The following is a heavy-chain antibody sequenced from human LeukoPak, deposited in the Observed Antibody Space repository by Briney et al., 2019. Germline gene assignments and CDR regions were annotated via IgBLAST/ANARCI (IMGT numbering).Heavy chain of an antibody. V-gene: IGHV3-21*01. Sequence: GGSLRLSCAASGFTFSSYSMNWVRQAPGKGLEWVSSISSSSSYIYYADSVKGRFTISRDNAKNSLYLQMNSLRAEDTTVYYCASSHDSSSWYDYWGQGTLVTVSS. CDR3: ASSHDSSSWYDY. J-gene: IGHJ4*02. CDR1: GFTFSSYS. CDR2: ISSSSSYI. D-gene: IGHD6-13*01.